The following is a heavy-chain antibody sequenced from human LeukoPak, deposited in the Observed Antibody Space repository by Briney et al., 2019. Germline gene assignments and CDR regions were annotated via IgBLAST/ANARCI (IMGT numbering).Heavy chain of an antibody. Sequence: GGSLRLSCAVYGFTFSRYAMSWVSQPPGKWLEWVSLVRGSGGRTHYADSVKGRFIISRDNSKKTLYLQMSGLRAEDTAVYYCAKDLTPNTNDWNGRLDYWGQGALVTVSS. D-gene: IGHD1-1*01. V-gene: IGHV3-23*01. CDR2: VRGSGGRT. CDR3: AKDLTPNTNDWNGRLDY. CDR1: GFTFSRYA. J-gene: IGHJ4*02.